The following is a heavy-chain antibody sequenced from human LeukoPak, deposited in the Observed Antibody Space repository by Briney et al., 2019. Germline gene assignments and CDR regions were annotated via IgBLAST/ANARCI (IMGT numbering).Heavy chain of an antibody. CDR2: IYPDDSDT. Sequence: GESLKISCKGSGHSFTNYWIGWVRQMPGKGLEWMGIIYPDDSDTTYSPSFQGQVTISADKSINTAYLQWSSLKASDTAMYYCARVPYNYYGLDVWGQGTTVTVFS. V-gene: IGHV5-51*01. J-gene: IGHJ6*02. D-gene: IGHD3-16*01. CDR1: GHSFTNYW. CDR3: ARVPYNYYGLDV.